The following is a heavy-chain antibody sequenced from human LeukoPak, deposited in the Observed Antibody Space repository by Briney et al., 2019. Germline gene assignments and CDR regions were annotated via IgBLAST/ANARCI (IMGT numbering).Heavy chain of an antibody. CDR1: GYTFTSYG. V-gene: IGHV1-18*01. J-gene: IGHJ4*02. CDR3: AREATIGDYFDY. D-gene: IGHD1-26*01. CDR2: ISAYNGNT. Sequence: ASVKVSCKASGYTFTSYGISWVRQAPGRGLEWMGWISAYNGNTNYAQKLQGRVTMTTDTSTSTAYMELRSLRSDDTAVYYCAREATIGDYFDYWGQGTLVTVSS.